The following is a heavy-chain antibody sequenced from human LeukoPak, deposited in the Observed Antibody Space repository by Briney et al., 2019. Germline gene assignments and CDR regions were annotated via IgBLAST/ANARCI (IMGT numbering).Heavy chain of an antibody. CDR1: GFTFSSYW. CDR3: ARDRSPCSGGRCYSYNWFDP. CDR2: IKQDGSEK. D-gene: IGHD2-15*01. V-gene: IGHV3-7*04. J-gene: IGHJ5*02. Sequence: GGSLRLSCAASGFTFSSYWMSWVRQAPGKGLEWVANIKQDGSEKYYGDSGKGRFSISRDNAKNSLFLQMNSLRAEDTAVYYCARDRSPCSGGRCYSYNWFDPWGQGTLVTVSS.